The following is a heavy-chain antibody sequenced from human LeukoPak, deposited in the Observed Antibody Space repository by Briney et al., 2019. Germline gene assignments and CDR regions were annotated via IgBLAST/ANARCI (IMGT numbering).Heavy chain of an antibody. CDR1: GYTFTRYY. J-gene: IGHJ4*02. CDR3: ARGPGPADHGGGYGFDH. Sequence: GASVKVSCKASGYTFTRYYLYSVRQAPGQGVEWMGVIYLSGGSTTSAQKFEGRVTMTRDTSTSTVYIELRSQRSEDTAVYYCARGPGPADHGGGYGFDHWGQGTLVTVSS. D-gene: IGHD2-15*01. CDR2: IYLSGGST. V-gene: IGHV1-46*01.